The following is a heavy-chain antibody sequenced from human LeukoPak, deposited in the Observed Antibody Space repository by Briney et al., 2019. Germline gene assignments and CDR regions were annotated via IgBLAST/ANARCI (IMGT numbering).Heavy chain of an antibody. CDR3: AKVAAAPRY. J-gene: IGHJ4*02. D-gene: IGHD6-13*01. V-gene: IGHV3-30*18. Sequence: PGRSLRLSCAASGFTFSSYGMHWVRQAPGKGLEWVAVISYDGSNKYYADSVKGRFTISRDNSKNTLYLQMNSLRAEDTAVYYCAKVAAAPRYWGQGTLVTVSS. CDR2: ISYDGSNK. CDR1: GFTFSSYG.